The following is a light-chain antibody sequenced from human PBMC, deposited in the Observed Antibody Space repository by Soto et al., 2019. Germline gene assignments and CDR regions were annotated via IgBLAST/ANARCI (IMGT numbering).Light chain of an antibody. CDR3: KKYNSAPRT. CDR1: QGINND. Sequence: DIQMTQSPSSLSASVGDRVTISCRASQGINNDLAWFQQRRGSVPRLLSYSASTLQSGVPSRFSGSGSGTGFTLTISSLQPEDCATYYCKKYNSAPRTFGPGTKVELK. V-gene: IGKV1-27*01. CDR2: SAS. J-gene: IGKJ3*01.